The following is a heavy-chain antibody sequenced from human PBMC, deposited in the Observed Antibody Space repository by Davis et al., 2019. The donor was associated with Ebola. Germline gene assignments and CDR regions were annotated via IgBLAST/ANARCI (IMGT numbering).Heavy chain of an antibody. D-gene: IGHD3-10*01. Sequence: PGGSLRLSCAASGFTFSSYAMHWVRQAPGKGLEWVAVISYDGSNKYYADSVKGRFTISRDNSKNTLYLQMNSLRAEDTAVYYCARDKAVRGVIISPYYYYYGMDVWGKGTTVTVSS. J-gene: IGHJ6*04. CDR1: GFTFSSYA. V-gene: IGHV3-30-3*01. CDR2: ISYDGSNK. CDR3: ARDKAVRGVIISPYYYYYGMDV.